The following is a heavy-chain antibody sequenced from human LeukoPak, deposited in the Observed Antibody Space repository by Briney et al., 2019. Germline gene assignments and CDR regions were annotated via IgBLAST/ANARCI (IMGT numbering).Heavy chain of an antibody. J-gene: IGHJ5*02. D-gene: IGHD1-26*01. CDR1: GASIDNHY. V-gene: IGHV4-59*11. Sequence: SETLSLTCAVSGASIDNHYWGWIRQPPGRGLKGFGYMSKGGSTRYHPSLKSRVTLSVDTPKNQFSMKLTSVTAADTAVYYCARDPAGSGWYDPWGPGTLVAVSS. CDR3: ARDPAGSGWYDP. CDR2: MSKGGST.